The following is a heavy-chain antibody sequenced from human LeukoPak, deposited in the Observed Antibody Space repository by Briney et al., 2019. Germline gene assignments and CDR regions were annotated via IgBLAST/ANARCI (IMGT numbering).Heavy chain of an antibody. Sequence: PGGSLRLSCAASGFTFSSYSMNWVRQAPGKGLEWVSSISSSSSYIYYADSVKGRFTISRDNAKNSLYLQMNSLRAEDTAVYYCARDRNYYYDCSGQRDWGQGTLVTVSS. CDR2: ISSSSSYI. J-gene: IGHJ4*02. V-gene: IGHV3-21*01. CDR1: GFTFSSYS. D-gene: IGHD3-22*01. CDR3: ARDRNYYYDCSGQRD.